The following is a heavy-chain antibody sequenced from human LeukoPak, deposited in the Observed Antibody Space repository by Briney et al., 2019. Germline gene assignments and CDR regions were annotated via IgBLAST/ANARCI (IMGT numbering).Heavy chain of an antibody. Sequence: TGGSLRLSCAASGFTFSDYYMSWIRQAPGKGLEWVSYISSSGSTTYYADSVKGRFTISRDNAKNSLYLQMNSLRAEDTAVYYCASYSSGWQAFDYWGQGTLVTVSS. CDR3: ASYSSGWQAFDY. D-gene: IGHD6-19*01. J-gene: IGHJ4*02. CDR1: GFTFSDYY. V-gene: IGHV3-11*01. CDR2: ISSSGSTT.